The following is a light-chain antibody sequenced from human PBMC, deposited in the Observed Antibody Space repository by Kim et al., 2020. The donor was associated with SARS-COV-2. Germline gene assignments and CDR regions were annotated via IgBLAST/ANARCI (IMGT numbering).Light chain of an antibody. V-gene: IGLV2-23*02. CDR3: CSYAGSSPHVV. CDR1: SSDVGSYNL. CDR2: EVS. J-gene: IGLJ2*01. Sequence: QSITSSGSGTSSDVGSYNLVSWYQQHPGKAPKLMIYEVSKRPAGFSNRFSGSKSGNTASLTISGLQAEDGVDYYCCSYAGSSPHVVFGGGTQLTVL.